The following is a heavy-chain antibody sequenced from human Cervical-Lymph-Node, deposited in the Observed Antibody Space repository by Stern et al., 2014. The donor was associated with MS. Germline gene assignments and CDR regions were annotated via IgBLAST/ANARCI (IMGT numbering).Heavy chain of an antibody. CDR2: IKPNNGGT. D-gene: IGHD1-1*01. J-gene: IGHJ6*02. V-gene: IGHV1-2*04. CDR3: ARASTTANNYYDGVDV. CDR1: GYTFTDYY. Sequence: VQLVQYGAEVKNPGASVKVSCKASGYTFTDYYMQWMRQAPGQGLEWMGWIKPNNGGTKSAQKFQGWVTMTRDTSTSTAYMELSRLRSDDTAIYYCARASTTANNYYDGVDVWGQGTTVTVTS.